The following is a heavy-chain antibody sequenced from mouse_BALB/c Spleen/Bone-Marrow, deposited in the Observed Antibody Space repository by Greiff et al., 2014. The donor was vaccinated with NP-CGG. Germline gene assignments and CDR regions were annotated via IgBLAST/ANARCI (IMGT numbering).Heavy chain of an antibody. Sequence: DVKLVESGGGLVKPGGSLKLSCAASGFTFSDYYMHWVRQTPEKRLEWVATISDGGGYTYYPDSVWGRFTISRDNAKNNLYLQMSSLKSEDTAMYYCARSGERFGAMDYWGQGTSVTVFS. CDR1: GFTFSDYY. D-gene: IGHD3-1*01. CDR3: ARSGERFGAMDY. CDR2: ISDGGGYT. J-gene: IGHJ4*01. V-gene: IGHV5-4*02.